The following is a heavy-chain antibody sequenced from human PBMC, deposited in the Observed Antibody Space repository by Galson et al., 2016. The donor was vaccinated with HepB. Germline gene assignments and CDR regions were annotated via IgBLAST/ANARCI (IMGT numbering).Heavy chain of an antibody. CDR2: ISYDGSSK. V-gene: IGHV3-30*18. J-gene: IGHJ3*02. Sequence: SLRLSCAASGFTFTNYWVTWVRQAPGKGLEWVAVISYDGSSKYYADSVKGRFTISRDNSKNTLYVQMNSLRAEDTAVYYCAKSVGIQLWLDHAFDIWGQGTMVTVSS. CDR1: GFTFTNYW. D-gene: IGHD5-18*01. CDR3: AKSVGIQLWLDHAFDI.